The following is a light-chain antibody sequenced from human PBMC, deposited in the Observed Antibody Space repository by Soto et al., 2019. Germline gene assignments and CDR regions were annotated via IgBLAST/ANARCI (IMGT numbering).Light chain of an antibody. CDR3: QQYGSSPWT. J-gene: IGKJ1*01. V-gene: IGKV3-20*01. CDR1: QSVSSSS. CDR2: GAS. Sequence: EIVLTQSPGTLSLSPGERATLSCRASQSVSSSSLAWYQQKPCQSPRLLIYGASSRATGIPDRFSGSGSGTEFTLTISRLEPEDFAVYYCQQYGSSPWTFGQGNKVEIK.